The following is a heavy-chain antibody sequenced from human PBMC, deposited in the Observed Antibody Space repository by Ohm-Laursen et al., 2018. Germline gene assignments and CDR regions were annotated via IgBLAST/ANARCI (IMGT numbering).Heavy chain of an antibody. D-gene: IGHD6-19*01. Sequence: SLRLSCAASGFTLSSYDMNWVRQAPGKGLEWVANIRKDGGETYYVDSVKGRFTISRDNAKNSLYLQMNSLRAEDTAVYYCARVVRGSSGYHWGQGTLVTVSS. CDR3: ARVVRGSSGYH. V-gene: IGHV3-7*01. J-gene: IGHJ4*02. CDR2: IRKDGGET. CDR1: GFTLSSYD.